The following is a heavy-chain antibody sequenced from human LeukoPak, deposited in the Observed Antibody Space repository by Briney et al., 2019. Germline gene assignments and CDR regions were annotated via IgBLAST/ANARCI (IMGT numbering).Heavy chain of an antibody. V-gene: IGHV3-74*01. J-gene: IGHJ4*02. CDR2: INSDGSNT. D-gene: IGHD2-15*01. CDR3: ARDRSATIDY. CDR1: GFTFSSYW. Sequence: PGGSLRLSCAASGFTFSSYWMHWVRQAPGKGLVWVSRINSDGSNTAYADSVKGRFTLSRDNAKNTLYLQMSSLRAEDTAVNYCARDRSATIDYWGQGTLVTVSS.